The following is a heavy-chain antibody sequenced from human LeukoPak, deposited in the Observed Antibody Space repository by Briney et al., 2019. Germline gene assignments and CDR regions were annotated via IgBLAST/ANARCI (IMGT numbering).Heavy chain of an antibody. Sequence: SETLSLTCAVSGGSISSSNWWSWVRQPPGKGLEWIGEIYHSGSTYYNPSLKSRVTISVDTSKNQFSLKLSSVTAADTAVYYCARVSPQWLVLYWYFDLWGRGTLVTVSS. J-gene: IGHJ2*01. D-gene: IGHD6-19*01. V-gene: IGHV4-4*02. CDR1: GGSISSSNW. CDR2: IYHSGST. CDR3: ARVSPQWLVLYWYFDL.